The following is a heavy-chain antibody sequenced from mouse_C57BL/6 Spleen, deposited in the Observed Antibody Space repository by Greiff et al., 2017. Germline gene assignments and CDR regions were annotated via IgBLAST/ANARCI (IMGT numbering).Heavy chain of an antibody. D-gene: IGHD2-1*01. CDR3: ARVIPVEGYAMDY. CDR1: GYTFTSYW. V-gene: IGHV1-69*01. CDR2: IDPSDSYT. J-gene: IGHJ4*01. Sequence: QVQLQQPGAELVMPGASVKLSCKASGYTFTSYWMHWVKQRPGQGLEWIGEIDPSDSYTNYNQKFKGKSTLTVDKSSSTAYMQLSSLTSEDSAVYYCARVIPVEGYAMDYWGQGTSVTVSS.